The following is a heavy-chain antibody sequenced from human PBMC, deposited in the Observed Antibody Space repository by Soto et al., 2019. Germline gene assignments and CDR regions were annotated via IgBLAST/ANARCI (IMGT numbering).Heavy chain of an antibody. CDR2: INPSGGST. CDR3: AGGWVDWGIAAAGKGWFDP. D-gene: IGHD6-13*01. Sequence: ASVKVSCKASGYTFTSYYMHWVRQAPGQGLEWMGIINPSGGSTSYAQKFQGRVTMTRDTSTSTVYMELSSLRSEDTAVYYCAGGWVDWGIAAAGKGWFDPWGQGTLVTVSS. CDR1: GYTFTSYY. V-gene: IGHV1-46*01. J-gene: IGHJ5*02.